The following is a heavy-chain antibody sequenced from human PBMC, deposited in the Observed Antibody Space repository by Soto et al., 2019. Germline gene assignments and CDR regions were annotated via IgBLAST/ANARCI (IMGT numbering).Heavy chain of an antibody. J-gene: IGHJ6*02. V-gene: IGHV4-4*02. CDR2: ISHGGNT. CDR1: GDSISSRNW. Sequence: QVQLQESGPGLVKPSGTLSLTCAVSGDSISSRNWWSWVRQPPGKGLEWIGEISHGGNTNYNPSLHSRVTRSVDKSKNQFSLKLSSVNAADTAVYYCARAGRGYWSGFSCDSGLYGMDVWGQGTTVTVSS. CDR3: ARAGRGYWSGFSCDSGLYGMDV. D-gene: IGHD2-15*01.